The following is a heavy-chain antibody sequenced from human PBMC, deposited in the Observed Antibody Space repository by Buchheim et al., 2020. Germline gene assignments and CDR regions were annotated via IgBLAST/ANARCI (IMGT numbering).Heavy chain of an antibody. CDR1: GFTFSSYA. D-gene: IGHD3-3*01. CDR3: AKDRYYDFWSGYYSLGYYYYGMDV. V-gene: IGHV3-23*01. Sequence: EVQLLESGGGLVQPGGSLRLSCAASGFTFSSYAMSWVRQAPGKGLEWVSAISGSGGSTYYADSVKGRFTISRDNSKNTLYLKMNSLRAEDTAVYYCAKDRYYDFWSGYYSLGYYYYGMDVWGQGTT. J-gene: IGHJ6*02. CDR2: ISGSGGST.